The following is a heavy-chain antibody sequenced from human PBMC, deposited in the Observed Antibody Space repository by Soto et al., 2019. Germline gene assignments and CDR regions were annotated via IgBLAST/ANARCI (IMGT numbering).Heavy chain of an antibody. Sequence: QVQLQESGPGLVKPSQTLSLTCTVSGGSIGSGVYFWSWIRQPPGKGLEWIGFISYTGSAYYNPSVKRRVAISVDTSKTQFSLKLTSVTAAGAGVYYCATMGATTGSYYFEYWGQGALVTVSS. D-gene: IGHD1-26*01. CDR3: ATMGATTGSYYFEY. CDR2: ISYTGSA. J-gene: IGHJ4*02. V-gene: IGHV4-30-4*01. CDR1: GGSIGSGVYF.